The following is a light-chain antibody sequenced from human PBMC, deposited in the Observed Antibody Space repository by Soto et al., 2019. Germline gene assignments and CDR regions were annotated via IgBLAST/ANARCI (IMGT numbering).Light chain of an antibody. CDR1: QGISNS. Sequence: DIQLTQPPSLLSASVGARVTIACRASQGISNSLAWYQQKPGKAPKLLIYSASTLQSGVPSRFSGGFSGTEFTLTISSLQPEDFATYYCQQLYRYPITFGQGTRREIK. CDR3: QQLYRYPIT. J-gene: IGKJ5*01. CDR2: SAS. V-gene: IGKV1-9*01.